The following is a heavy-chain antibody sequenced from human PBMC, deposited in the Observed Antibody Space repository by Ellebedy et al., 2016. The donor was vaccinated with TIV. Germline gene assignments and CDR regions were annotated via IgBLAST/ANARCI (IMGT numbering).Heavy chain of an antibody. J-gene: IGHJ4*02. D-gene: IGHD4/OR15-4a*01. Sequence: PGGSLRLSCSASEFTFSNHWMNWVRQAPGKGLEWVASIQKDGSGQYYVDSVKGRFTISRDNAKNSLYLEMNSLTVEDTAVYYCARSPNYGARSDYFDFWGQGTLATVSS. CDR1: EFTFSNHW. CDR3: ARSPNYGARSDYFDF. CDR2: IQKDGSGQ. V-gene: IGHV3-7*03.